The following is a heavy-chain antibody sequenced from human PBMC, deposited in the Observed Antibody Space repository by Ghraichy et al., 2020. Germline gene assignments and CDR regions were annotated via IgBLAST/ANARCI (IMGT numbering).Heavy chain of an antibody. J-gene: IGHJ4*02. CDR2: VAPDGSRQ. Sequence: GGSLRLSCEASGFTFSTYTMHWVRQAPGKGLEWVALVAPDGSRQNYADSVRGRFTISRDNFKNTQYLQMNSLRPEDSAVYFCARDTYKSNSHWNPLTYWGQGTLVTVSS. V-gene: IGHV3-30-3*01. CDR3: ARDTYKSNSHWNPLTY. CDR1: GFTFSTYT. D-gene: IGHD1-1*01.